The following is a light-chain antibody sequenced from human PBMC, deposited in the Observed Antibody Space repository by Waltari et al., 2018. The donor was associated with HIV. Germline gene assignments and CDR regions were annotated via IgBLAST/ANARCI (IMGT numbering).Light chain of an antibody. V-gene: IGKV1D-12*01. CDR2: SAS. Sequence: DIQMTQSPSSVSASVGDSVTITCRASENIYNWLAWYQQRPGKAPKLLIHSASYLDNGVPSRFSGSGSGTEFSLTISSLQSDDFATYYCQQAQSLPLTFGGGTTVVTK. CDR1: ENIYNW. CDR3: QQAQSLPLT. J-gene: IGKJ4*01.